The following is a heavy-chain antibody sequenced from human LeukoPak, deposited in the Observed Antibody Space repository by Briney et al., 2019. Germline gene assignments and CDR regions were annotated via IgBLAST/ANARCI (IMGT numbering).Heavy chain of an antibody. V-gene: IGHV4-39*07. CDR3: ARGYGSGSYYGGY. J-gene: IGHJ4*02. CDR1: GGSISSGGYY. Sequence: PSETLSLTCTVSGGSISSGGYYWSWIRQPPGKGLEWIGEITPSGSTDYNPSLKSRVTISVDTSKNQFSLKLSSVTAADTAVYYCARGYGSGSYYGGYWGQGTLVTVSS. D-gene: IGHD3-10*01. CDR2: ITPSGST.